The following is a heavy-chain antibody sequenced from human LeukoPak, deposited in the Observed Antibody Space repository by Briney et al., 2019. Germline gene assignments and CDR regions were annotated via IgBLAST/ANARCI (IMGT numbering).Heavy chain of an antibody. Sequence: SETLYLTCTVSGGSISSYYWSWIRQPPGKGLEWIGYIYYSGSTNYNPSLKSRVTISVDTSKNQFSLKLSSVTAADTAVYYCARQDGRSWAFDPWGQGTLVTVSS. CDR1: GGSISSYY. V-gene: IGHV4-59*08. CDR2: IYYSGST. CDR3: ARQDGRSWAFDP. D-gene: IGHD5-24*01. J-gene: IGHJ5*02.